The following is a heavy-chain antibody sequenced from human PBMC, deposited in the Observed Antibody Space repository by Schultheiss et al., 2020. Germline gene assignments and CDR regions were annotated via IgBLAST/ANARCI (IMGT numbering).Heavy chain of an antibody. V-gene: IGHV3-48*04. CDR2: ISSSGSTI. Sequence: GGSLRLSCAASGFTFSSYGMHWVRQAPGKGLEWVSYISSSGSTIYYADSVKGRFTISRDNAKNSLYLQMNSLRAEDTALYYCAKIIDVVPAAWASGMDVWGQGTTVTVSS. D-gene: IGHD2-2*01. J-gene: IGHJ6*02. CDR1: GFTFSSYG. CDR3: AKIIDVVPAAWASGMDV.